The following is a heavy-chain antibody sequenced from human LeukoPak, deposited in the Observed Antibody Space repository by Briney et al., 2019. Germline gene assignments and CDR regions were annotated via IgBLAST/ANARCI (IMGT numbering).Heavy chain of an antibody. V-gene: IGHV1-18*01. Sequence: ASLKVSCKASGYTFTSYGISWVRQAPGQGLEWMGWISVYNGYTNYAQNLQGRVTMTTDTSTSTAYMELRSLRSDDTAVYYCARGGRWELPRPYAFDIWGQGTMVTVSS. D-gene: IGHD1-26*01. CDR2: ISVYNGYT. J-gene: IGHJ3*02. CDR3: ARGGRWELPRPYAFDI. CDR1: GYTFTSYG.